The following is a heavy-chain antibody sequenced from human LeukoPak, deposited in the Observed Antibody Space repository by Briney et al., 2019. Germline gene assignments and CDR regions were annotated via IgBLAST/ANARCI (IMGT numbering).Heavy chain of an antibody. CDR1: GGTFSSYA. CDR3: ASRAPMGWFDP. Sequence: GSSVKVSCKASGGTFSSYAISWVRQAPGQGLEWMGRIIPILGIANYAQKFQGRVTITADKSTSTAYMELSSLRSEDTAVYYCASRAPMGWFDPWGQGPRSPSPQ. J-gene: IGHJ5*02. V-gene: IGHV1-69*04. CDR2: IIPILGIA.